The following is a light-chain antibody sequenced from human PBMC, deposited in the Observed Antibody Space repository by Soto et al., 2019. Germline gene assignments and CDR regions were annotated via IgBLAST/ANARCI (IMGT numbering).Light chain of an antibody. V-gene: IGKV3-15*01. CDR2: GTS. J-gene: IGKJ1*01. Sequence: DTLMTQSPDTLSASPGEGATLSCRASLSVSSSLAWYQQKPGQAPRLLIYGTSTRATGIPARFSGSGSGTEFTLTISSLQSEDVAVYYCQQYKKWPATFGQGTKVEIK. CDR1: LSVSSS. CDR3: QQYKKWPAT.